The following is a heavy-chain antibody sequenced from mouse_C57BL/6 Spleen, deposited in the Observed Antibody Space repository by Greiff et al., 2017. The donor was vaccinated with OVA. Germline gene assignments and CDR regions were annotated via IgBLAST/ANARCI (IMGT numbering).Heavy chain of an antibody. J-gene: IGHJ2*01. CDR1: GYAFSSSW. CDR2: IYPGDGDT. Sequence: VQLQQSGPELVKPGASVKISCKASGYAFSSSWMNWVKQRPGKGLEWIGRIYPGDGDTNYNGKFKGKATLTADKSSSTAYMQLSSLTSEDSAVYFCASGYGSSYYFDYWGQGTTLTVSS. D-gene: IGHD1-1*01. V-gene: IGHV1-82*01. CDR3: ASGYGSSYYFDY.